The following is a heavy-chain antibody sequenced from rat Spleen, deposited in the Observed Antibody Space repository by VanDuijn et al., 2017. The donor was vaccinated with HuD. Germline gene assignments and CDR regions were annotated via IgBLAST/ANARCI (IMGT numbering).Heavy chain of an antibody. CDR1: GFSLTSYH. CDR3: VRANRESYAHFDY. D-gene: IGHD1-12*01. V-gene: IGHV2-43*01. CDR2: IWTGGST. J-gene: IGHJ2*01. Sequence: QVQLKESGPGLVQPSQTLSLTCTVSGFSLTSYHVSWVRQPPGKGLEWMGVIWTGGSTAYNSSFQSRLSVSRDISKSQVFLRMNSLPTEDTATYCCVRANRESYAHFDYWGQGVMVTVSS.